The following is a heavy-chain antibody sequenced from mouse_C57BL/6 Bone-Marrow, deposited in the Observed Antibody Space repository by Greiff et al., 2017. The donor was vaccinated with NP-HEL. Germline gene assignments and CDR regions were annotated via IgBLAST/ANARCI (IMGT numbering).Heavy chain of an antibody. CDR3: ARYGNSAWFAY. Sequence: VQLKQSGPGLVKPSQSLSLTCSVTGYSITSGYYWNWIRQFPGNKLEWMGYISYDGSNNYNPSLKNRISITRDTSKNQFFLKLNSVTTEDTATYYCARYGNSAWFAYWGQGTLVTVSA. J-gene: IGHJ3*01. CDR2: ISYDGSN. D-gene: IGHD1-1*01. CDR1: GYSITSGYY. V-gene: IGHV3-6*01.